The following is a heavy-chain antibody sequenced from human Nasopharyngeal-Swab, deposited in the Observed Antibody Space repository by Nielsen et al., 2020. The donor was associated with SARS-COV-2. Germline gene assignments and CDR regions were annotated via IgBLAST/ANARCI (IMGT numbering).Heavy chain of an antibody. CDR2: IYYNGNT. Sequence: SETLPLTCTVSGDSIAYSTFYWGWIRQPPGKGLEWIGNIYYNGNTYQNPSLKSRLTISVDKPKNQFSLQLSSVTAADTAVYYCVRSSSWYYFDYWAQGTQVTVSS. D-gene: IGHD6-13*01. CDR1: GDSIAYSTFY. J-gene: IGHJ4*02. V-gene: IGHV4-39*01. CDR3: VRSSSWYYFDY.